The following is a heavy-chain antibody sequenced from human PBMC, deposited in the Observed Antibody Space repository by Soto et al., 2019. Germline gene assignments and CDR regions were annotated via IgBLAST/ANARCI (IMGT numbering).Heavy chain of an antibody. CDR3: ASGGQYSSSWYADY. D-gene: IGHD6-13*01. CDR2: IYYSGST. CDR1: GGSISSYY. V-gene: IGHV4-59*01. Sequence: SETLSLTCTVSGGSISSYYWSWIRQPPGKGLEWIGYIYYSGSTNYNPSLKSRVTISVDTSKNQFSLKLSSVTAADTAVYYCASGGQYSSSWYADYWGQGTLVTVSS. J-gene: IGHJ4*02.